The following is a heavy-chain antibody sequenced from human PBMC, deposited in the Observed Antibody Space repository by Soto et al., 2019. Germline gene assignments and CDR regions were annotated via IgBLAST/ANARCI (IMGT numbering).Heavy chain of an antibody. CDR3: ARDRQFSHPRGGMDV. J-gene: IGHJ6*02. CDR2: ISGTGYNT. D-gene: IGHD3-10*01. V-gene: IGHV3-23*01. Sequence: EVQLLESGGGLVRPGGSLRLSCAASGFTFSSYAMNWVRQAPGKGLEWVSAISGTGYNTYYADSLKGRFTIYRDNSKNTLSLQMHSLRAEDTAVYYCARDRQFSHPRGGMDVWGQGTTVTVSS. CDR1: GFTFSSYA.